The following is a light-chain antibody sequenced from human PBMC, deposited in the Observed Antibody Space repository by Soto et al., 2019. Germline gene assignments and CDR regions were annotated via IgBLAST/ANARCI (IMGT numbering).Light chain of an antibody. CDR2: GDT. J-gene: IGLJ3*02. CDR3: QSYDSSLSGSV. Sequence: QSVLTQPPSVSGAPGQRVTISCTGSSSNIGAGYDVQWYQQLPGTAPKLLIYGDTNRPSGVPDRFSGSNSGTSASLAITGLQAEDESDYYCQSYDSSLSGSVFGGGTKLIVL. CDR1: SSNIGAGYD. V-gene: IGLV1-40*01.